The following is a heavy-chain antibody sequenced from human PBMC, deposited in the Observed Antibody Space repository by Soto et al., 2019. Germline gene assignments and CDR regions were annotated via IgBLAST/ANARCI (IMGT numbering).Heavy chain of an antibody. Sequence: GGSLRLSCAASGFTFSAYSVNWVRQAPGKGLEWVSYISAYSDFIDYADSVRGRFTISRDNAKNSLYLQMNSLRDEDTAVYYCARDSQYAFDMWGQGTMVTVSS. CDR1: GFTFSAYS. V-gene: IGHV3-48*02. CDR2: ISAYSDFI. CDR3: ARDSQYAFDM. J-gene: IGHJ3*02.